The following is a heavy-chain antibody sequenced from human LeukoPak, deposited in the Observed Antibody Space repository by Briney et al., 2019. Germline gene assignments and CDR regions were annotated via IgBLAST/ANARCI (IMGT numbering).Heavy chain of an antibody. CDR1: GFIFNHHA. Sequence: GGSLRLSCAASGFIFNHHAMHWVLQAPGKGLEWVAVIWSDKSNRFYADSVRGRFTISRDDSRKTVYLQMERMTAEDTAIYYCAKDAQRGFDYSNSLEYWGQGALVTVAS. CDR3: AKDAQRGFDYSNSLEY. D-gene: IGHD4-11*01. J-gene: IGHJ4*02. V-gene: IGHV3-33*06. CDR2: IWSDKSNR.